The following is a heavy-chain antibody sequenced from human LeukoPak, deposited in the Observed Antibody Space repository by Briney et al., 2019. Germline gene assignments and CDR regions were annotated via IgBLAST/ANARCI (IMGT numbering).Heavy chain of an antibody. J-gene: IGHJ5*02. D-gene: IGHD4-11*01. CDR3: ARGGRRTSNRNTWFDP. Sequence: GASVKVSCKASGGTFSSYAINWVRQAPGQGLEWMGGIIPLFGKPNYAQKFQGRVKIITEESTRTVYMELSSLRSEDTAVYYCARGGRRTSNRNTWFDPWGRGTLVTVSS. CDR1: GGTFSSYA. CDR2: IIPLFGKP. V-gene: IGHV1-69*05.